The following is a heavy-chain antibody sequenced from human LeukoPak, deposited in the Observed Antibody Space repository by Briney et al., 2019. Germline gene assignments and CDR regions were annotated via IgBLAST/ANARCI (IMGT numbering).Heavy chain of an antibody. J-gene: IGHJ4*02. D-gene: IGHD3-22*01. Sequence: GALRLSWAASGFTFSSYAMSWVRQAPGKGLEWVSAISGSGGSTYYADSVKGRFTISRDNSKNTLYLQMNSLRAEDTAVYYCAASTDSSRSYWGQGTLVTVSS. V-gene: IGHV3-23*01. CDR2: ISGSGGST. CDR3: AASTDSSRSY. CDR1: GFTFSSYA.